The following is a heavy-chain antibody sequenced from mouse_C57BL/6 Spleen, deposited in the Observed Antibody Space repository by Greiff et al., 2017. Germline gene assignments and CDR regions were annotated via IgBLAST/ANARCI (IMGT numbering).Heavy chain of an antibody. CDR1: GYTFTSYW. J-gene: IGHJ3*01. CDR2: IHPNSGST. Sequence: QVQLQQPGAELVKPGASVKLSCKASGYTFTSYWMHWVKQRPGQGLEWIGMIHPNSGSTNYNEKFKSKATLTVAKSSSTAYMQLSSLTSEDSAVYYCARSGYSNYGFAYWGQGTLVTVSA. V-gene: IGHV1-64*01. CDR3: ARSGYSNYGFAY. D-gene: IGHD2-5*01.